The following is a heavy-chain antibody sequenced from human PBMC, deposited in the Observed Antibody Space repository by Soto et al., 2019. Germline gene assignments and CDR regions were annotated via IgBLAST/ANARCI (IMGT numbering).Heavy chain of an antibody. CDR1: GFTFSSYA. J-gene: IGHJ3*02. Sequence: QVQLVESGGGVVQPGRSLRLSCAASGFTFSSYAMHWVRQAPGKGLEWVAVISYDGSNKYYADSVKGRFTISRDNSKNTLYLQMNSLRAEDTAVYYCARDLRGYSYGYFQSLSDAFDIWGQGTMVTVSS. D-gene: IGHD5-18*01. CDR2: ISYDGSNK. CDR3: ARDLRGYSYGYFQSLSDAFDI. V-gene: IGHV3-30-3*01.